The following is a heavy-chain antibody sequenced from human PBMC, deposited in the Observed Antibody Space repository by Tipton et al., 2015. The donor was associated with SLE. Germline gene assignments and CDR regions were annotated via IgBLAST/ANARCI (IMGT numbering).Heavy chain of an antibody. Sequence: QLVQSGGGLVHPGGSPRLSCAASGFTFTNYWMHWVRQAPGKGLVWVSRINSDGSTTSYADSVKGRFTISRDNAMNTLYLQMNSLRAEDTAVYYCVRVHYYGSGSRDYWGQGSLVTVSS. D-gene: IGHD3-10*01. J-gene: IGHJ4*02. CDR1: GFTFTNYW. CDR2: INSDGSTT. V-gene: IGHV3-74*02. CDR3: VRVHYYGSGSRDY.